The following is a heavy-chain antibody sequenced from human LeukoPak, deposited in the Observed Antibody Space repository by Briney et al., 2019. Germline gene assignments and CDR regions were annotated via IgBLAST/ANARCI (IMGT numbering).Heavy chain of an antibody. Sequence: PGGSLRLSCAASGFTFSSYAISWVRQAPGKRLEWVSAISGIGGSTYCADSVKGRFPTSRDHSKNTLYLQMNSLRAEDTAVYYCATDSLKYYFDSSGYCWGQGTLVTVPS. V-gene: IGHV3-23*01. CDR3: ATDSLKYYFDSSGYC. CDR2: ISGIGGST. D-gene: IGHD3-22*01. J-gene: IGHJ4*02. CDR1: GFTFSSYA.